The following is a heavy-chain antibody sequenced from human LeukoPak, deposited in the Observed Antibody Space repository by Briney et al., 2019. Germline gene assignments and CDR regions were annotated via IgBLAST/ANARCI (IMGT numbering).Heavy chain of an antibody. CDR3: ASDSGSYYYYMDV. CDR1: GFTFSSYA. CDR2: ISYDGSNK. J-gene: IGHJ6*03. D-gene: IGHD1-26*01. V-gene: IGHV3-30*04. Sequence: PGGSLRLSCATSGFTFSSYAMSWVRQAPGKGLEWVAVISYDGSNKYYADSVKGRFTISRDNSKNTLYLQMNSLRAEDTAVYYCASDSGSYYYYMDVWGKGTTVTISS.